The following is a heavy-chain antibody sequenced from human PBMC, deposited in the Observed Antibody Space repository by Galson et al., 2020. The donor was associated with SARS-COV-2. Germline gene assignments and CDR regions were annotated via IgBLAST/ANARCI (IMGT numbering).Heavy chain of an antibody. D-gene: IGHD2-21*01. CDR2: ISSDAKNK. CDR3: ARGLIMGWYFDY. V-gene: IGHV3-30*04. J-gene: IGHJ4*02. Sequence: GESLKISCVASGFTFNSYPVHWVRQAPGKGLEWVTVISSDAKNKYYADSVKGRFTISRDNSKNTLFLQMNSLRAEDTAVYYCARGLIMGWYFDYWGQGALVTVSS. CDR1: GFTFNSYP.